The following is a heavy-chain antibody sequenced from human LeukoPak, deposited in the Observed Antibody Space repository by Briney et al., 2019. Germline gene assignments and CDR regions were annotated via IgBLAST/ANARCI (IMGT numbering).Heavy chain of an antibody. Sequence: SETLSLTCTVSGGSTGTYYWSWVRQSPGTGLEWIGYIYVTGTRYNPYLQSRVTISVDRSRNQFSLKMTSVTAADTAVYYCARHIGGGIEDMDVWGRGTKVTVSS. CDR1: GGSTGTYY. CDR3: ARHIGGGIEDMDV. J-gene: IGHJ6*03. CDR2: IYVTGT. D-gene: IGHD3-10*01. V-gene: IGHV4-59*08.